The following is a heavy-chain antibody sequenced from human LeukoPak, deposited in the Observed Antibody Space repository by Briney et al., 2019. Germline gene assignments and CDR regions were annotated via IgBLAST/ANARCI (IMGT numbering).Heavy chain of an antibody. V-gene: IGHV3-23*01. CDR3: ARVAVPSSMDMNFDF. Sequence: GGSLTPSCTASGFTFNQYTMNWVRQAPGKGLEWVSSIRHNGADTWYADSVKGRFTISRDNSRNTLFLQVNTLRVEDTAVYYCARVAVPSSMDMNFDFWGRGILVTVS. D-gene: IGHD2-2*03. J-gene: IGHJ4*02. CDR2: IRHNGADT. CDR1: GFTFNQYT.